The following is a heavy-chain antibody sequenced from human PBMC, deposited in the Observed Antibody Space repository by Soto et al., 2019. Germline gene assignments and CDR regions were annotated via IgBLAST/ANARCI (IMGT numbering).Heavy chain of an antibody. CDR2: IYYSGST. CDR1: GGSISSGDYY. D-gene: IGHD4-17*01. Sequence: QVQLQESGPGLVKPSQTLSLTCTVSGGSISSGDYYWSWIRQPPGKGLEWIGYIYYSGSTYYNPSLQSRVTISVDTSKNQFSLKLSSVTAADTAVYYCAGQVTVTTGWGAFDIWGQGTMVTVSS. J-gene: IGHJ3*02. V-gene: IGHV4-30-4*01. CDR3: AGQVTVTTGWGAFDI.